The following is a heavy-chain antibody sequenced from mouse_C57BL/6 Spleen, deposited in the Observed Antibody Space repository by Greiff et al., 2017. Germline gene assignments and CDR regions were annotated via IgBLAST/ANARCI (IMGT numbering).Heavy chain of an antibody. D-gene: IGHD2-5*01. CDR2: IWTGGGT. Sequence: QVQLKESGPGLVAPSQSLYITCTVSGFSLTSYAISWVRQPPGKGLEWLGVIWTGGGTTYNSALKSRLSISKDNSKSQVFLKMNSLQSYDAARYYGAAYSNYEYAMDDWGQGTSVTVSS. CDR1: GFSLTSYA. V-gene: IGHV2-9-1*01. CDR3: AAYSNYEYAMDD. J-gene: IGHJ4*01.